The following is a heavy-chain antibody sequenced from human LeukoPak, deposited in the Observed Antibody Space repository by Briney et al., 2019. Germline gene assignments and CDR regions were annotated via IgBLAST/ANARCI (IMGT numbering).Heavy chain of an antibody. V-gene: IGHV3-23*01. J-gene: IGHJ4*02. Sequence: GGSLRLSCAASGFTFSSYSMNWVRQAPGKGLEWVSGISGSGGSTYYADSMRGRFTISRDNLKNTLYLQMNSLRAEDTAVYYCAKGLDGSGSYPYWGQGTLVTVSS. CDR2: ISGSGGST. CDR3: AKGLDGSGSYPY. CDR1: GFTFSSYS. D-gene: IGHD3-10*01.